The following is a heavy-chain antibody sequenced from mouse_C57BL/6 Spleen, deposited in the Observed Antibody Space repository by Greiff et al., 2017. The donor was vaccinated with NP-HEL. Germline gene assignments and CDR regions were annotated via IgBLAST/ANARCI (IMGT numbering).Heavy chain of an antibody. Sequence: QVTLKVCGPGILQSSQTLSLTCSFSGFSLSTSGMGVSWIRQPSGKGLEWLAHIYWDDDKRYNPSLKSRLTISKDTSRNQVFLKITSVDTADTATYYCARLDYDDNYYAMDYWGQGTSVTVSS. CDR2: IYWDDDK. CDR3: ARLDYDDNYYAMDY. D-gene: IGHD2-4*01. CDR1: GFSLSTSGMG. J-gene: IGHJ4*01. V-gene: IGHV8-12*01.